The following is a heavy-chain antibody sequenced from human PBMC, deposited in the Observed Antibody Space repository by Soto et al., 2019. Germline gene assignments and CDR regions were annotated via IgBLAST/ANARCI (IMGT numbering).Heavy chain of an antibody. CDR1: GFTFSSYG. J-gene: IGHJ4*02. CDR3: AKVGGLSGSYYISSSYYFDY. CDR2: ISYDGSNT. V-gene: IGHV3-30*18. D-gene: IGHD1-26*01. Sequence: QVQLVESGGGVVQPGRSLRLSCVASGFTFSSYGMHWVRQAPGKGLEWVAIISYDGSNTYYADSVKGRFTISRDNSKNTLSLQMNSLRAEDTSVYYCAKVGGLSGSYYISSSYYFDYWGQGTLVTVSS.